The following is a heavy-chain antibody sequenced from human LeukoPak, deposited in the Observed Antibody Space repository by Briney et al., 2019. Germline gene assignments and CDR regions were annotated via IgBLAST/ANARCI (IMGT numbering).Heavy chain of an antibody. CDR1: GFTFSDYW. CDR2: IHSDGGTT. CDR3: AKDSSSGYSYVDY. Sequence: PGGSLRLSCAASGFTFSDYWIHWVRQAPGKGLVWVSLIHSDGGTTNYADSVKGRFTISRDNAKNSLYLQMNSLRAEDTALYYCAKDSSSGYSYVDYWGQGTLVTVSS. V-gene: IGHV3-74*01. J-gene: IGHJ4*02. D-gene: IGHD3-22*01.